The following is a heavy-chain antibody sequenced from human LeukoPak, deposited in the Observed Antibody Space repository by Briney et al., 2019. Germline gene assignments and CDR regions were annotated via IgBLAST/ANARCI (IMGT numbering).Heavy chain of an antibody. CDR1: GGSISSGSYY. Sequence: PSETLSLTCTVSGGSISSGSYYWSWIRQPAGKGLEWIGRIYTSGSTYYNPSLKSRVTISVDTSKNQFSLKLSSVTAADTAVYYCARQGITMVRGVIINFDYWGQGTLVTVSS. V-gene: IGHV4-61*02. J-gene: IGHJ4*02. CDR2: IYTSGST. CDR3: ARQGITMVRGVIINFDY. D-gene: IGHD3-10*01.